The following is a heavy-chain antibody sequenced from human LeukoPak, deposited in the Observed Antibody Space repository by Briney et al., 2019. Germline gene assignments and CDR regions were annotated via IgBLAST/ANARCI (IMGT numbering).Heavy chain of an antibody. CDR3: ARDHWQWLEDYYAMDV. CDR2: IWYDESNH. J-gene: IGHJ6*02. V-gene: IGHV3-33*01. Sequence: GGSLRLSCAASGFNVKTYGLHWVRQAPGKRLAWVAVIWYDESNHYADSVKGRFTISRDISNNTLYLQMSSLRVEDTAIYYCARDHWQWLEDYYAMDVWGQGTTVTVSS. D-gene: IGHD6-19*01. CDR1: GFNVKTYG.